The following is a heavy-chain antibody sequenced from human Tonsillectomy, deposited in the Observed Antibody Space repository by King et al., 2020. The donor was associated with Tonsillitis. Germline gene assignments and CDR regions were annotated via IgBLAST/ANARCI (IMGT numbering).Heavy chain of an antibody. CDR3: ARGLDGDDAGEAWYCEL. V-gene: IGHV3-30*01. D-gene: IGHD3-10*01. CDR2: ISYDGSNK. CDR1: GFTFNNYT. Sequence: VQLVESGGGVVQPGRSLRLSCAASGFTFNNYTMHWVRQAPGKGLEWVAVISYDGSNKYYADSVKGRFTISRDNSKNTLYLQMNSLRAEDTALYYCARGLDGDDAGEAWYCELWGRGTLVTVSA. J-gene: IGHJ2*01.